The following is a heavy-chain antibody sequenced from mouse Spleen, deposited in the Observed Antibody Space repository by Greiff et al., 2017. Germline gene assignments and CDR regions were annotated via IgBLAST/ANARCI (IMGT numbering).Heavy chain of an antibody. Sequence: EVQLMQSGPGLVKPSQSLSLTCSVTGYSITSGYYWNWIRQFPGNKLEWMGYISYDGSNNYNPSLKNRISITRDTSKNQFFLKLSSVTTEDTATYYCANYYDGSYAFDYWGQGTTLTGSS. D-gene: IGHD1-1*01. V-gene: IGHV3-6*01. J-gene: IGHJ2*01. CDR2: ISYDGSN. CDR3: ANYYDGSYAFDY. CDR1: GYSITSGYY.